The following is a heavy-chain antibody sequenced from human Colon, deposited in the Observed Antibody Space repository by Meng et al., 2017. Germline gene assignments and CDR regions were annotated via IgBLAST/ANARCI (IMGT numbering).Heavy chain of an antibody. CDR1: GDSIRSGGSS. CDR3: ARSTPLVAGGFDS. CDR2: IYQSGRS. Sequence: QVQLQESGPRLVKPSQTLSLTCAVSGDSIRSGGSSWTWIRQTPGKGLEWIGYIYQSGRSNYNPSLKSRLSIFLDESRSQFSLNLTSVTDADTAVYYCARSTPLVAGGFDSWGQGTLVTVSS. D-gene: IGHD5-18*01. J-gene: IGHJ4*02. V-gene: IGHV4-30-2*01.